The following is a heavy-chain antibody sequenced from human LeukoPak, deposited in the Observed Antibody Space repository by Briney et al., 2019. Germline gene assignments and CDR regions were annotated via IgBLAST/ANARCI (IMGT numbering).Heavy chain of an antibody. J-gene: IGHJ4*02. CDR2: ISAGGVTT. CDR3: ATRGTYYYDSSGYYHDDY. V-gene: IGHV3-23*01. Sequence: SGGSLRLSCVGSGFTFSNYAMSWVRQASGKGLEWVSGISAGGVTTYYADSVKGRFTISRDNSKNMLYLQMNSLRADDTAVYYCATRGTYYYDSSGYYHDDYWGQGTLVTVSS. D-gene: IGHD3-22*01. CDR1: GFTFSNYA.